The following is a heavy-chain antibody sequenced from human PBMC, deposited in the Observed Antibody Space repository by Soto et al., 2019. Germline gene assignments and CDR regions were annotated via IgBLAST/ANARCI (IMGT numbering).Heavy chain of an antibody. D-gene: IGHD2-15*01. CDR3: AHDVPSTRNWFDP. J-gene: IGHJ5*02. V-gene: IGHV2-5*01. Sequence: QITLKESGPTLVKPSETLTLTCSFSGFSLRTSGVGVAWIRQPPGKALEWLALIYWNDDKRFSPSLRSRLSITKDTSKNQVVLTLTDVDPVDTATYYCAHDVPSTRNWFDPWGQGTLVTVSS. CDR1: GFSLRTSGVG. CDR2: IYWNDDK.